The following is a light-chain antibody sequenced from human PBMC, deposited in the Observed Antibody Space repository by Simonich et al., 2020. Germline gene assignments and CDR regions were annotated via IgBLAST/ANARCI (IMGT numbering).Light chain of an antibody. CDR2: DAS. CDR3: QQYDNIPIT. CDR1: QDISNY. J-gene: IGKJ5*01. V-gene: IGKV1-33*01. Sequence: DIQLTQAPSSLSASVGDRVTITCQENQDISNYLNWYQQKPGKAPKILINDASNLETGVPSRFSGSGSGTDFTFTISSLQPEDIATYYCQQYDNIPITFGQGTRLEIK.